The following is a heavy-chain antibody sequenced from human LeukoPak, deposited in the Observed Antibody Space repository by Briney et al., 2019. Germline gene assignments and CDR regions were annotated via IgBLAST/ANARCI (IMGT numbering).Heavy chain of an antibody. D-gene: IGHD6-19*01. CDR1: GFTFSSND. Sequence: PGRSLRLSCAASGFTFSSNDIHWVRQAPGKGLEWVVVISYDGGNKYYADSVKGRFAISRDNSKNTLYLQMNSLRAEDTAVYYCARDRSTGSYFFFDYWGQGVLVTVSS. V-gene: IGHV3-30*03. CDR3: ARDRSTGSYFFFDY. J-gene: IGHJ4*02. CDR2: ISYDGGNK.